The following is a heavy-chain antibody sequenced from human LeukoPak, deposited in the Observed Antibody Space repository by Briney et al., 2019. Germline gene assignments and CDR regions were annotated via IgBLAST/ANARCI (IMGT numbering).Heavy chain of an antibody. V-gene: IGHV4-4*08. CDR1: GGSISSYY. CDR2: IYNFGST. J-gene: IGHJ2*01. Sequence: PSETLSLTCTVSGGSISSYYWSRIRQSPGKGLEWVGHIYNFGSTNYNPSLKSRVTISVDTSKNQFSLKLSSVTAADTAVYHCARAIVVVVTAPPYWYFDLWGRGTLVTVSS. CDR3: ARAIVVVVTAPPYWYFDL. D-gene: IGHD2-21*02.